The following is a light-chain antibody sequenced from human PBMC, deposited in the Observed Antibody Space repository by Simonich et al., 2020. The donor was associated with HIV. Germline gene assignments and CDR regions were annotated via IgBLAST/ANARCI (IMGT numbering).Light chain of an antibody. CDR3: QQYYNTPQT. J-gene: IGKJ1*01. V-gene: IGKV3-15*01. Sequence: EVVMTQSPATLSVSPGERATLSCRASQSVSNNLAWYQKKPGQAPRLLLYCASTRATGIPARFSGSGSGTEFTLTISSLQAEDVAVYYCQQYYNTPQTFGQGTKVEIK. CDR1: QSVSNN. CDR2: CAS.